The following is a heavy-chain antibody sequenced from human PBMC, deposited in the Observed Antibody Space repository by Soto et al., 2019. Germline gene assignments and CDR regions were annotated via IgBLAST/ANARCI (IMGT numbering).Heavy chain of an antibody. CDR3: ARDTLVVVVAAITPDGMDV. J-gene: IGHJ6*02. V-gene: IGHV3-7*01. Sequence: GGSLRLSCAASGFTFSSYWMSWVRQAPGKGLEWVANIKQDGSEKYYVDSVKGRFTISRDNAKNSLYLQMNSLRAEDTAVYYCARDTLVVVVAAITPDGMDVWGQGTTVTVSS. CDR2: IKQDGSEK. D-gene: IGHD2-15*01. CDR1: GFTFSSYW.